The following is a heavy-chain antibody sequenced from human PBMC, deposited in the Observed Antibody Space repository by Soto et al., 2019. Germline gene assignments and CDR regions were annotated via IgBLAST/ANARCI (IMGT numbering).Heavy chain of an antibody. CDR1: GGTFSSYA. CDR3: ARVEGGQQLVEDYYSYGMDV. Sequence: ASVKVSCKASGGTFSSYAISWVRQAPGQGLEWMGGIIPIFGTANYAQKFQGRVTITADESTSTAYMELSSLRSEDTAVYYCARVEGGQQLVEDYYSYGMDVWGQGTTVTVSS. CDR2: IIPIFGTA. V-gene: IGHV1-69*13. J-gene: IGHJ6*02. D-gene: IGHD6-6*01.